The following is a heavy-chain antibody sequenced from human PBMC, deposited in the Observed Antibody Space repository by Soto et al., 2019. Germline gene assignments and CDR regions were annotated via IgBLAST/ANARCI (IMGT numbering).Heavy chain of an antibody. Sequence: ASVKVSCKASGYTFTSYGISWVRQAPGQGLEWMGWISAYNGNTNYAQKLQGRVTMTTDTSTSTAYMELRSLRSDDTAVYYCARSEVLSYDILAGYYKFPPGFDYWGQGTLVTVSS. D-gene: IGHD3-9*01. CDR2: ISAYNGNT. CDR1: GYTFTSYG. V-gene: IGHV1-18*01. J-gene: IGHJ4*02. CDR3: ARSEVLSYDILAGYYKFPPGFDY.